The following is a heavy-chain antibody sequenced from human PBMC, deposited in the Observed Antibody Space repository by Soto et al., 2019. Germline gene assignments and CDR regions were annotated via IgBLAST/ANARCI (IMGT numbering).Heavy chain of an antibody. CDR3: AKGGGTGTTFPYFDY. CDR1: GGSISGGGYY. Sequence: QVQLQESGPGLVKPSQTLSLTCTVSGGSISGGGYYWSWIRKHPGKGMEWIGYIYYSGSTYYNPALKSLVTRSVDTSKNQFSLKLSSVTAADTAVYYCAKGGGTGTTFPYFDYWGQGTLGTVSS. V-gene: IGHV4-31*01. CDR2: IYYSGST. D-gene: IGHD1-7*01. J-gene: IGHJ4*02.